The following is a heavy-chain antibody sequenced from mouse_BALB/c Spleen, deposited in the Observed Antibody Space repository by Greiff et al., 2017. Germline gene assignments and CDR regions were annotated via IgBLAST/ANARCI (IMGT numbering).Heavy chain of an antibody. J-gene: IGHJ4*01. Sequence: EVKLVESGGGLVQPGGSRKLSCAASGFSFSSFGMHWVRQAPEKGLEWVAYISSGSSTIYYADTVKGRITISRDNPKNTLFLQMTSLRSEDTAMYYCARGGDYDVRYAMDYWGQGTSVTVSS. CDR3: ARGGDYDVRYAMDY. D-gene: IGHD2-4*01. CDR1: GFSFSSFG. V-gene: IGHV5-17*02. CDR2: ISSGSSTI.